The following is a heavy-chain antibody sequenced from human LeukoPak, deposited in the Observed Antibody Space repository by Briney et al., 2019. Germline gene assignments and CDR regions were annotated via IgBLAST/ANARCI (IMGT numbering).Heavy chain of an antibody. CDR2: IIPIFGTA. J-gene: IGHJ4*02. Sequence: SVKVSCKASGGTFSSYAISWVRQAPGQGLEWMGRIIPIFGTANYAQRFQGRVTITTVESTSTAYMELSSLRSEDTAVYYCALAVAAIPMYYFDYWGQGTLVTVSS. V-gene: IGHV1-69*05. CDR1: GGTFSSYA. D-gene: IGHD2-2*02. CDR3: ALAVAAIPMYYFDY.